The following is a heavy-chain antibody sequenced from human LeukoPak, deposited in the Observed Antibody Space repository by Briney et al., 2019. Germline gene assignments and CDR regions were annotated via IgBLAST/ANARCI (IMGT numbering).Heavy chain of an antibody. CDR1: GGSFSGYY. J-gene: IGHJ6*03. D-gene: IGHD3-16*01. Sequence: PSETLSLTCAVYGGSFSGYYWSWIRQPPGKGLEWIGSIYHSGSTYYNPSLKSRVTISVDTSKNQFSLKLSSVTAADTAVYYCARVGAYYYYYMDVWGKGTTVTVSS. CDR3: ARVGAYYYYYMDV. CDR2: IYHSGST. V-gene: IGHV4-34*01.